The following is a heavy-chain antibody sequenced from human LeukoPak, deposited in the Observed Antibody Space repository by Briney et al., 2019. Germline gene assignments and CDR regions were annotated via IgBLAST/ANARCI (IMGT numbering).Heavy chain of an antibody. CDR1: GGSFSGYY. CDR3: ARAWGIAAAGTGIWFDP. V-gene: IGHV3-11*01. D-gene: IGHD6-13*01. J-gene: IGHJ5*02. CDR2: ISSSGSTI. Sequence: LSLTCAVYGGSFSGYYWSWIRQAPGKGLEWVSYISSSGSTIYYADSVKGRFTISRDNAKNSLYLQMNSLRAEDTAVYYCARAWGIAAAGTGIWFDPWGQGTLVTVSS.